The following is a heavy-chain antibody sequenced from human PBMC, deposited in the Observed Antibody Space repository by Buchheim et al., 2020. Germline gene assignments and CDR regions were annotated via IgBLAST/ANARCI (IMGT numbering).Heavy chain of an antibody. Sequence: EVQLVESGGGLVQPGGSLRLSCAASGFTVSSNYMSWVRQAPGKGLEWVSVIYSGGSTYYADSVKGRFTISRDNSKNTLYLQMNSLRAEDTAVYYCARMAQAMVRGVTAYYYYGMDVWGQGTT. CDR2: IYSGGST. D-gene: IGHD3-10*01. CDR1: GFTVSSNY. J-gene: IGHJ6*02. V-gene: IGHV3-66*02. CDR3: ARMAQAMVRGVTAYYYYGMDV.